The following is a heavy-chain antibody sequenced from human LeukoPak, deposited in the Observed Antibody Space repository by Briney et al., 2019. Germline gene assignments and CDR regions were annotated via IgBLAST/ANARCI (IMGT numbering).Heavy chain of an antibody. CDR1: GFTFSSYS. V-gene: IGHV3-48*04. Sequence: GSLRLSCAASGFTFSSYSMNWVRQAPGKGLEWVSYISSSGSTIYYADSVKGRFTISRDNAKNSLYLQMNSLRAEDTAVYYCARGGYCSGGSCYSPNYYYYYMDVWGKGTTVTISS. CDR3: ARGGYCSGGSCYSPNYYYYYMDV. D-gene: IGHD2-15*01. J-gene: IGHJ6*03. CDR2: ISSSGSTI.